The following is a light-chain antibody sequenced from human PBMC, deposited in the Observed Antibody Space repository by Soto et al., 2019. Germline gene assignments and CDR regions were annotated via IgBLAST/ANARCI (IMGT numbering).Light chain of an antibody. CDR1: QSVSSTF. CDR3: HQYGSSWS. CDR2: GAS. V-gene: IGKV3-20*01. J-gene: IGKJ1*01. Sequence: ESVLTQSPGTLSLSPGERATLSCRASQSVSSTFLAWYQHKPGQAPRHLIYGASRRAPGIPDRFSGSGSGTDFTLTISRLEPEDFAVYYCHQYGSSWSFGQGTKVEIK.